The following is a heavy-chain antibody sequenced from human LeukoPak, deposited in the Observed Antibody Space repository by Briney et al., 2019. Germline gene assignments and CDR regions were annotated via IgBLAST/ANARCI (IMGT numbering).Heavy chain of an antibody. CDR2: ISYDGSNK. Sequence: SGRSLRLSCAASGFTFSSYGMHWVRQAPGKGREWAAVISYDGSNKYYADSVKGRFTISRDNSKNTLYLQMNSLRAEDTAVYYCAKGAAGGGWLQLPFDYWGQGTLVTVSS. D-gene: IGHD5-24*01. J-gene: IGHJ4*02. CDR3: AKGAAGGGWLQLPFDY. V-gene: IGHV3-30*18. CDR1: GFTFSSYG.